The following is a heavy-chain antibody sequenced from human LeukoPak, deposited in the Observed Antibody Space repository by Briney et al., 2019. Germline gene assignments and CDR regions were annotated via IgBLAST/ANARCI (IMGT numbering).Heavy chain of an antibody. Sequence: SVKVSCTPSGGTFTSYAIGWVRQAPGQRHEWMGVIIPIFGTANYAQKFQGRVTITEEESTSTAYMWLSSLRSEDTAVYYCARDNRYSGSYCDYWGQGTLVTVSS. CDR2: IIPIFGTA. D-gene: IGHD1-26*01. CDR3: ARDNRYSGSYCDY. CDR1: GGTFTSYA. J-gene: IGHJ4*02. V-gene: IGHV1-69*13.